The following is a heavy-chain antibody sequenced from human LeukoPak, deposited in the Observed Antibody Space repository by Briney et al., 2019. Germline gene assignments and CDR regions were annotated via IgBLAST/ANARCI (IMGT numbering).Heavy chain of an antibody. CDR3: AKEEWLRHFDY. D-gene: IGHD5-12*01. CDR2: IKQEGGQT. Sequence: GRSLRLSCAASGFNFNIYWMSWVRQAPGKGLEWVANIKQEGGQTYYGYSVKGRFTISRDNAKNSVYMKMNSLRAEDTAVYYCAKEEWLRHFDYWGQGTLVTVSS. J-gene: IGHJ4*02. V-gene: IGHV3-7*03. CDR1: GFNFNIYW.